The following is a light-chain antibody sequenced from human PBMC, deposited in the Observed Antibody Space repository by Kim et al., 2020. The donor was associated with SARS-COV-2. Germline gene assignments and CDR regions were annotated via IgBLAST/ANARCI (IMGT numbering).Light chain of an antibody. CDR1: KSLGYSDGNPD. Sequence: PSTTSSSSSKSLGYSDGNPDLNWLQQRPGQSPMRLIDKVSNRDSGVPDRFSGSGSGTDFTLNISRVEAEDVGVYYCLQATHWTWTFGQGTQVDIK. CDR3: LQATHWTWT. V-gene: IGKV2-30*01. J-gene: IGKJ1*01. CDR2: KVS.